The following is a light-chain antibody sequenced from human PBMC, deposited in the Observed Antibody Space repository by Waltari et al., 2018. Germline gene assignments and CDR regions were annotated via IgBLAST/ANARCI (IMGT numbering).Light chain of an antibody. CDR2: DVN. CDR3: SSYTTSSTYV. V-gene: IGLV2-14*03. J-gene: IGLJ1*01. Sequence: QSALTQPASVSGSPGQSITISCTGTSSDIGAFKYVPWYQQHPGKAPKLLIYDVNSRPSGVSNHFAGSKAGNTASLTISGLQAEDEADYYCSSYTTSSTYVLGTGTKVTVL. CDR1: SSDIGAFKY.